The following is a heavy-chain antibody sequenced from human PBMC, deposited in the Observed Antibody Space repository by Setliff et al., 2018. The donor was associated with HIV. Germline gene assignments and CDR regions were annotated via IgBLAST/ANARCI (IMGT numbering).Heavy chain of an antibody. J-gene: IGHJ5*02. CDR2: VTDDGSV. D-gene: IGHD3-16*01. Sequence: PSETLSLTCAVYGGSLTNYYWSWFRQSPGKGLEWIGVVTDDGSVNYHPSLKRRVTISLVPSKAQFSLRLDSVTAADAAVYYCARGRQGPSYYDSKKMAFLQMSSLKIEDTAIYYCARLSLGTGSSDLWGRGTLVTVSS. CDR1: GGSLTNYY. V-gene: IGHV4-34*01. CDR3: ARGRQGPSYYDSKKMAFLQMSSLKIEDTAIYYCARLSLGTGSSDL.